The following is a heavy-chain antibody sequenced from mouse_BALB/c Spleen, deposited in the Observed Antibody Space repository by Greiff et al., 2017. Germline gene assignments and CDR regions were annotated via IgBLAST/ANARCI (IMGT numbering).Heavy chain of an antibody. CDR1: GFNIKDTY. Sequence: DVQLVESGAELVKPGASVKLSCTASGFNIKDTYMHWVKQRPEQGLEWIGRIDPANGNTKYDPKFQGKATITADTSSNTAYLQLSSLTSEDTAVYYCARYYRYDGEAEDYWGQGTTLTVSS. CDR3: ARYYRYDGEAEDY. CDR2: IDPANGNT. D-gene: IGHD2-14*01. J-gene: IGHJ2*01. V-gene: IGHV14-3*02.